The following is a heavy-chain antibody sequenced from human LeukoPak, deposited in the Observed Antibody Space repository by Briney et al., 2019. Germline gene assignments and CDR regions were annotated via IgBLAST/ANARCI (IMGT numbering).Heavy chain of an antibody. CDR1: GFTFSSYA. CDR2: ISYDGSNK. CDR3: ATMVRGVIVKGPFDY. D-gene: IGHD3-10*01. V-gene: IGHV3-30*04. Sequence: PGRSLRLSCAASGFTFSSYAMHWVRQAPGKGLEWVAVISYDGSNKYYADSVKGRFTIFRDNSKNTLYLQMNSLRAEDTAVYYCATMVRGVIVKGPFDYWGQGTLVTVSS. J-gene: IGHJ4*02.